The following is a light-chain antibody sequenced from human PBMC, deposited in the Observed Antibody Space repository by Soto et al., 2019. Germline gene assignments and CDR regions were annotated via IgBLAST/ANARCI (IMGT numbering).Light chain of an antibody. CDR1: QSVSAY. CDR2: DVS. CDR3: QQRDYWQVT. Sequence: EIVLTQSPVTLYLSPGERATLSFRASQSVSAYLAWYQQKPGQAPRLLSYDVSNRATCIPARFSGSGYGTDFTLTISSLEPEDFASYYCQQRDYWQVTCGQGTRLEIK. V-gene: IGKV3-11*01. J-gene: IGKJ5*01.